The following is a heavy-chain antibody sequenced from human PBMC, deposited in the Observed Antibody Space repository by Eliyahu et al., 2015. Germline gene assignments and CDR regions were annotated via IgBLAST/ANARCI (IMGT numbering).Heavy chain of an antibody. CDR1: XLTLSSNA. V-gene: IGHV3-23*01. J-gene: IGHJ6*02. CDR2: ISKSDHNT. CDR3: AKAPYGPYYGMDV. Sequence: EVQLLESGGGLVQPGESLXLSCGASXLTLSSNAMNWVRQAPGKGLEWVSGISKSDHNTYYADSVKGRFTISRDNSKNTLYVQMNSLRAEDTAVYYCAKAPYGPYYGMDVWGQGTTVTVSS. D-gene: IGHD3-10*01.